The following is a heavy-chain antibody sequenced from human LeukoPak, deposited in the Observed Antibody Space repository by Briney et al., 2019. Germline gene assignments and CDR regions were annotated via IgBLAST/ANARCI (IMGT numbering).Heavy chain of an antibody. D-gene: IGHD2-2*01. V-gene: IGHV3-23*01. J-gene: IGHJ4*02. CDR2: ISGSAGST. Sequence: GGSLRLSCTASGFTFSSYAMSWVRQAPGKGLEWVSAISGSAGSTYYADSVKGRFTISRDNSKNTLYLQMSSLRAEDTAVYYCAKDYCSSTSCYFDYWGQGTLVTVS. CDR1: GFTFSSYA. CDR3: AKDYCSSTSCYFDY.